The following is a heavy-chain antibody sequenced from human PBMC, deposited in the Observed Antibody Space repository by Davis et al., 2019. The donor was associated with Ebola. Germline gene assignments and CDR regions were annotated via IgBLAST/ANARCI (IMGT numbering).Heavy chain of an antibody. Sequence: SETLSLTCAVYGGSFSGYYWSWIRQLPGKGLEWIGEINHSGSTKSNPSLKSRVTISVDTSKNQFSLKLSSVTAADTAVYYCARGYSYGPYNWFDPWGQGTLVTVSS. CDR2: INHSGST. V-gene: IGHV4-34*01. CDR3: ARGYSYGPYNWFDP. D-gene: IGHD5-18*01. CDR1: GGSFSGYY. J-gene: IGHJ5*02.